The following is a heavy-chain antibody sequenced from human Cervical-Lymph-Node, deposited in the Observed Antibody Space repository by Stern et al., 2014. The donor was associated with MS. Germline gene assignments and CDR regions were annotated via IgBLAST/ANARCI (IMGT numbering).Heavy chain of an antibody. V-gene: IGHV1-69*04. J-gene: IGHJ5*02. D-gene: IGHD2-15*01. CDR3: ARGIVSNRPAATLHNLFDP. CDR2: LLPIVGLP. CDR1: GGTFRSSYA. Sequence: VQLVESGADVKKPGSSVKVSCKASGGTFRSSYAVSRVRQAPGPGLGWMGRLLPIVGLPNYAQKFQTTLTITADKSTSTVYMELTSLTPEDTAVYYCARGIVSNRPAATLHNLFDPWGQGTLVTVSS.